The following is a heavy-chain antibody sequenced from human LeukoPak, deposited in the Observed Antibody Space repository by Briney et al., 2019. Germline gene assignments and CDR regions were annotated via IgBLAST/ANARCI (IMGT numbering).Heavy chain of an antibody. CDR3: AKRLPGTTPFDY. CDR1: GFTFSSYS. J-gene: IGHJ4*02. Sequence: GGSLRLSCAASGFTFSSYSMNWVRQAPGKGLEWVSSISSSSSYIYYADSVKGRFTISRDNSKNTLYLQMNSLRAEDTAVYYCAKRLPGTTPFDYWGQGTLVTVSS. CDR2: ISSSSSYI. V-gene: IGHV3-21*04. D-gene: IGHD1-7*01.